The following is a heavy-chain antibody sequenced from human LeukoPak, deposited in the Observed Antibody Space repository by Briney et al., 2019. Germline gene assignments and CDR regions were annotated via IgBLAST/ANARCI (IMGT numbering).Heavy chain of an antibody. Sequence: GGSLRLSCAASGFTFGSYWMSWVRQAPGKGLEWVANIKQDGSEKYYVDSVRGRFTISRDNAENSLSLQMNSLRAEDTAVYYCASAGGDSRSPLPFYYWGQGTLVTVSS. D-gene: IGHD6-6*01. CDR3: ASAGGDSRSPLPFYY. CDR1: GFTFGSYW. J-gene: IGHJ4*02. V-gene: IGHV3-7*03. CDR2: IKQDGSEK.